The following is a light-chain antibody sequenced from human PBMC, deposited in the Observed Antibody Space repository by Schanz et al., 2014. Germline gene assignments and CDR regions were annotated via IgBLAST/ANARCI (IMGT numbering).Light chain of an antibody. V-gene: IGLV2-14*01. CDR1: SSDIGSYNY. Sequence: QSALTQPASVSGSPGQSITISCTGTSSDIGSYNYVSWYQQYPGEAPKLIIYDVTYRPSGVSHRFSGSKSGNTASLTISGLQAEDEADYYCTSYTSSRTWVFGGGTKVTVL. CDR2: DVT. CDR3: TSYTSSRTWV. J-gene: IGLJ3*02.